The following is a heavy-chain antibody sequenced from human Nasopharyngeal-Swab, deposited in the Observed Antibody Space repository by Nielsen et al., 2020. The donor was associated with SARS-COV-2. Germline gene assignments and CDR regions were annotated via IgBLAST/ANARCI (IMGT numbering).Heavy chain of an antibody. CDR1: GYTFTGYY. CDR2: INPNSGGT. J-gene: IGHJ6*02. V-gene: IGHV1-2*06. D-gene: IGHD3-10*01. CDR3: ARDSARYPGGMDV. Sequence: ASVKVSCKASGYTFTGYYMHWVRQAPGQGLEWMGRINPNSGGTNYAQKFQGRVTMTRDTSISTAYMELSRLRSDDTAVYYCARDSARYPGGMDVWGQGTTVTVSS.